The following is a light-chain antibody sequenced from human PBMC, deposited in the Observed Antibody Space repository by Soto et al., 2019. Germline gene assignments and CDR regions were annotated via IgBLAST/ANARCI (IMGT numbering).Light chain of an antibody. CDR1: SSDVGGYNY. CDR2: EVN. Sequence: QSALTQPASVSGSPGQSITISCTGTSSDVGGYNYVSWYQHHPGKAPQLMIYEVNNRPSGVSYRFSGSKSGNTASLTISGLQAEDEADYYCSSYSSISTYVFGSGTKLTVL. J-gene: IGLJ1*01. CDR3: SSYSSISTYV. V-gene: IGLV2-14*01.